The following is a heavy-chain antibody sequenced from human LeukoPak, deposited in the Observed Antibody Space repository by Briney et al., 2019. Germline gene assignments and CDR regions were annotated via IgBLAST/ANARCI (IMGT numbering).Heavy chain of an antibody. CDR3: ARYKMDYGDYYYFDY. CDR1: GGSISSYY. J-gene: IGHJ4*02. D-gene: IGHD4-17*01. Sequence: PSETLSLTCPVSGGSISSYYWSWIRQPPGKGLEWIGYIYYSGSTNYNPSLKSQVTISVDTSKNQFSLKLSSVTAADTAVYYCARYKMDYGDYYYFDYWGQGTLVTVSS. CDR2: IYYSGST. V-gene: IGHV4-59*01.